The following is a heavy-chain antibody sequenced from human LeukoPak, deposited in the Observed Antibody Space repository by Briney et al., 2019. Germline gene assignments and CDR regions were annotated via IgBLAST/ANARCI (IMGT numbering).Heavy chain of an antibody. Sequence: SETLSLTCAVYGGSFSGYYWSWIRQPPGKGLEWIGEINHSGSTNYNPSLKSRVTISVDTSKNQFSLKLSSVTAADTAVYYCARMVVMDDAFDIWGQGTMVTVSS. CDR1: GGSFSGYY. J-gene: IGHJ3*02. CDR3: ARMVVMDDAFDI. D-gene: IGHD3-16*01. V-gene: IGHV4-34*01. CDR2: INHSGST.